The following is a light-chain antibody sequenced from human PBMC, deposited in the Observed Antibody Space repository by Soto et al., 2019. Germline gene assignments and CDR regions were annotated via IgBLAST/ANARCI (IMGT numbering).Light chain of an antibody. Sequence: QSALTQPASVSGSPGQSITISCTVGSYNFVSWYQQHPGKAPKVLIYEVSKRPSGVSDRFSGSKSGNTASLTISGLQAEDEADYYCCSDAGRSTYVFGTGTKV. J-gene: IGLJ1*01. V-gene: IGLV2-23*02. CDR2: EVS. CDR1: GSYNF. CDR3: CSDAGRSTYV.